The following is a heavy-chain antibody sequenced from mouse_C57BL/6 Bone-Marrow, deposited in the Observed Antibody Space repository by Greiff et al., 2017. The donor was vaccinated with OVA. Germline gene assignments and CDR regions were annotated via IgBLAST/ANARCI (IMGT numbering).Heavy chain of an antibody. V-gene: IGHV1-50*01. Sequence: VQLQQPGAELVKPGASVKLSCKASGYTFTSYWMQWVKQRPGQGLEWIREIDPSDSYTNYNQKFKGKATLTVDTSSSTAYMQLSSLTSEDSAVYYCARTGTYYSNFFAYWGQGTLVTVSA. J-gene: IGHJ3*01. CDR2: IDPSDSYT. D-gene: IGHD2-5*01. CDR1: GYTFTSYW. CDR3: ARTGTYYSNFFAY.